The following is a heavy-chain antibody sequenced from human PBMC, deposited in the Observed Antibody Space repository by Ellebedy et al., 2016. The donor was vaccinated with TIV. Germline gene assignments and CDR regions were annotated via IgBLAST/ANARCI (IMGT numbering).Heavy chain of an antibody. J-gene: IGHJ4*02. V-gene: IGHV1-69*13. CDR2: IIPIFGTA. CDR3: ARGTAVGAAYFDY. D-gene: IGHD1-26*01. Sequence: SVKVSXKASGYTFTSYYMHWVRQAPGQGLEWMGGIIPIFGTANYAQKFQGRVTITADESTSTAYMELSSLRSEDTAVYYCARGTAVGAAYFDYWGQGTLVTVSS. CDR1: GYTFTSYY.